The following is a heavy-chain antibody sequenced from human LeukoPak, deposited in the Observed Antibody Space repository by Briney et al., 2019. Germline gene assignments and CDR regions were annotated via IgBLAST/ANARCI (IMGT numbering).Heavy chain of an antibody. D-gene: IGHD3-22*01. J-gene: IGHJ4*02. CDR2: IYPGDSDT. V-gene: IGHV5-51*01. Sequence: GESLKISCKGSGYSFTSYWIGWVRPMPGKGLEWMGIIYPGDSDTRYSPSFQGQVTISADKSISTAYLQWSSLKASDTAMYYCASSYYDSSGYPVLIDYWGQGTLVTVSS. CDR3: ASSYYDSSGYPVLIDY. CDR1: GYSFTSYW.